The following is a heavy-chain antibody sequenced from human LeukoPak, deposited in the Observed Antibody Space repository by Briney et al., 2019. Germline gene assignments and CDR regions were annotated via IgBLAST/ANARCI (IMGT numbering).Heavy chain of an antibody. CDR2: LRGDGET. CDR1: GFTFSSYA. V-gene: IGHV3-23*01. CDR3: AKASWVSSADAVL. D-gene: IGHD3-3*01. Sequence: PGGSLRLSCAASGFTFSSYAMSWVRQAPARGLEWVSSLRGDGETFYGDSVKGRFTLSRDESRNTVYLQMNNLRVEDTAVYFCAKASWVSSADAVLWGRGTVVTVSS. J-gene: IGHJ4*02.